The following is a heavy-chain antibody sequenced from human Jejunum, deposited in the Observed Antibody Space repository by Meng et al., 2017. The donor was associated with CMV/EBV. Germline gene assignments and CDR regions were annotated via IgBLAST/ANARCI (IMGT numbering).Heavy chain of an antibody. D-gene: IGHD2-8*02. V-gene: IGHV1-69*05. CDR3: AKSSAGHYVLDYADS. Sequence: SGGTFSSYAITWVRQAPGQGLEWMGGIIPVFGTPNYAQKFQGRVTITTDESTTTAYMELSSLTSQDTAVYYCAKSSAGHYVLDYADSWGQGTLVTVSS. CDR2: IIPVFGTP. CDR1: GGTFSSYA. J-gene: IGHJ5*01.